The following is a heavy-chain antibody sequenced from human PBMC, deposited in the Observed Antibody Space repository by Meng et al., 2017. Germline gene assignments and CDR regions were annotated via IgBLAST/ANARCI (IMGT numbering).Heavy chain of an antibody. Sequence: QGQLVQPEAEVKKPGASVKVSCKASGYTFTSYYMHWVRQAPGQGLEWMGIINPSGGSTSYAQKFQGRVTMTRDTSTSTVYMELSSLRSEDTAVYYCARGYLPYDSSGYYFDYWGQGTLVTVSS. CDR2: INPSGGST. D-gene: IGHD3-22*01. V-gene: IGHV1-46*01. CDR1: GYTFTSYY. CDR3: ARGYLPYDSSGYYFDY. J-gene: IGHJ4*02.